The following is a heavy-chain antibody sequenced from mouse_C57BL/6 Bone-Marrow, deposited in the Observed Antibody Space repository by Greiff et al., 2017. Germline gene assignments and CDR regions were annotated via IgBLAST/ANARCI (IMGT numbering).Heavy chain of an antibody. CDR2: IYPGDGDT. V-gene: IGHV1-82*01. Sequence: VQLQQSGPELVKPGASVKISCKASGYAFSSSWMNWVKQRPGKGLEWIGRIYPGDGDTNYNGKFKGKATLTADKSSSTAYMQLSSLTSEDSAVYVCARSGYYARDYWGQGTSVTVAS. CDR1: GYAFSSSW. J-gene: IGHJ4*01. CDR3: ARSGYYARDY. D-gene: IGHD4-1*01.